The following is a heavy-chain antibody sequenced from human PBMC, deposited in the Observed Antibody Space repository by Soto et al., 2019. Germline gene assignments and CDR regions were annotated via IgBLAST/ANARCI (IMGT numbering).Heavy chain of an antibody. J-gene: IGHJ4*02. D-gene: IGHD2-2*01. CDR3: ARVGGYCSSTSCKELDY. CDR2: ISSSSSTI. V-gene: IGHV3-48*01. CDR1: GFTFSTYS. Sequence: PGGSLRLSCAASGFTFSTYSMNWVRQAPGKGLEWVSYISSSSSTIYYADSVKGRFTISRDNAKSSLYLQMDSLRAEDTALYFCARVGGYCSSTSCKELDYWGQGTLVTVSS.